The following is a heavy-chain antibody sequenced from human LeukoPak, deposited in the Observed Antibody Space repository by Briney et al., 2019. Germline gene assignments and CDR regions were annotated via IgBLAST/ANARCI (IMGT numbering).Heavy chain of an antibody. CDR1: GGSISSYY. D-gene: IGHD2-21*02. J-gene: IGHJ6*02. CDR3: ARHNCGGDCYSVYYYYGMDV. V-gene: IGHV4-59*08. CDR2: IYYSGST. Sequence: KSSETLSLTCTVSGGSISSYYWSWIRQPPGKGLEWIGYIYYSGSTNYNPSLKSRVTISVDTSKNQFSLKLSSVTAADTAVYYYARHNCGGDCYSVYYYYGMDVWGQGTTVTVSS.